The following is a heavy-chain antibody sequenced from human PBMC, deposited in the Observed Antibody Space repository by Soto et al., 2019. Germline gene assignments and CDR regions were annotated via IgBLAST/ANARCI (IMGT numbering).Heavy chain of an antibody. V-gene: IGHV4-34*01. CDR3: ARVHYYDSSGYYYPSFDY. CDR1: GGSFSGYY. Sequence: SETLSLTCAVYGGSFSGYYWSWIRQPPGKGLEWIGEINHSGSTHYNPSLKSRVTISVDTSKNQFSLKLSSVTAADTAVYYCARVHYYDSSGYYYPSFDYWGQGTLVTVSS. D-gene: IGHD3-22*01. J-gene: IGHJ4*02. CDR2: INHSGST.